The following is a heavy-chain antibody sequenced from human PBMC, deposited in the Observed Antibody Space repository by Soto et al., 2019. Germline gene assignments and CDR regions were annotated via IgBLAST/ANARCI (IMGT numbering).Heavy chain of an antibody. J-gene: IGHJ3*02. D-gene: IGHD3-9*01. V-gene: IGHV3-48*01. Sequence: EVQLVQSGGALVQPGGSLRLSCAASGFTPSRLSMNWVRQAPGKGLEWISYINSAGSIIYYADSVKGRFTISRDNAKNSLYLQMNSLRAEDTAVYYCATGTDFGWLDNPNDGRDIWGQGTMVTVSS. CDR1: GFTPSRLS. CDR2: INSAGSII. CDR3: ATGTDFGWLDNPNDGRDI.